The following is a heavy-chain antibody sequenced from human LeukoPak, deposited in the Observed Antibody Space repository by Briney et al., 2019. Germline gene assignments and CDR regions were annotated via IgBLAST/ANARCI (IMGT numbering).Heavy chain of an antibody. J-gene: IGHJ4*02. CDR1: GYTFTGYY. D-gene: IGHD6-6*01. Sequence: ASVKVSCKASGYTFTGYYMHWVRQAPGQGLEWMGWINPNSGGTNYAQKFQGRVTVTRDTSISTAYKELSTLRSDDTAVYYCARGGEYSRSSSTYWGQGTLVTVSS. CDR2: INPNSGGT. CDR3: ARGGEYSRSSSTY. V-gene: IGHV1-2*02.